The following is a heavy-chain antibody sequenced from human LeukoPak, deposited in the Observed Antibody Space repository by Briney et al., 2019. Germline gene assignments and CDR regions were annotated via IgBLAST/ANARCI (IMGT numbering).Heavy chain of an antibody. CDR3: AGRVTGYSSGYVY. D-gene: IGHD5-18*01. CDR1: GITFSNYA. Sequence: PGGSLRLSCVASGITFSNYAVSWVRQAPDKGLDWVSVISGSAHKIRYADSVKGRFTTSRDNSENIVYLQMNNLRAEDTAVYYCAGRVTGYSSGYVYWGQGTLVTVSS. V-gene: IGHV3-23*01. CDR2: ISGSAHKI. J-gene: IGHJ4*02.